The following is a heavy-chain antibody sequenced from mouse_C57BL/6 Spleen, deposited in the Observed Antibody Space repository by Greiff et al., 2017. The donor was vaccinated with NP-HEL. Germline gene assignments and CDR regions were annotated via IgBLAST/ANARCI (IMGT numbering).Heavy chain of an antibody. D-gene: IGHD4-1*01. CDR2: ISSGSSTI. CDR3: ARFGLTGTSYFDY. Sequence: EVNVVESGGGLVKPGGSLKLSCAASGFTFSDYGMHWVRQAPEKGLEWVAYISSGSSTIYYADTVKGRFTISRDNAKNTLFLQMTSLRSEDTAMYYCARFGLTGTSYFDYWGQGTTLTVSS. J-gene: IGHJ2*01. CDR1: GFTFSDYG. V-gene: IGHV5-17*01.